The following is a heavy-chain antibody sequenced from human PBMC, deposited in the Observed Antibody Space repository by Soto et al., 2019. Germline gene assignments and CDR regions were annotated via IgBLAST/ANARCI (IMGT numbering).Heavy chain of an antibody. J-gene: IGHJ4*02. CDR1: GGSISSYY. D-gene: IGHD3-22*01. V-gene: IGHV4-59*01. Sequence: SETLSLTCTVSGGSISSYYWSWIRQPPGKGLEWIGYIYYSRSTNYNPSLKSRVTISVDTSKNQFSLKLSSVTAADTAVYYCARAGGGYDSSGYRFDYWGQGTLVTVSS. CDR3: ARAGGGYDSSGYRFDY. CDR2: IYYSRST.